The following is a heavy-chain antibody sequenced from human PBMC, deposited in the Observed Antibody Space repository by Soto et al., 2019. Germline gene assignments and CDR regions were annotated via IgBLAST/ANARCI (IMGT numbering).Heavy chain of an antibody. CDR3: ARSFTAGTADDY. D-gene: IGHD6-19*01. CDR1: GYRFSNYW. CDR2: INPGDSDT. J-gene: IGHJ4*02. V-gene: IGHV5-51*01. Sequence: EVQLVQSGAEVKKPGESLTISCKGSGYRFSNYWIGWVRQMPGKGLEWMGIINPGDSDTRYSPSFQGQVTISADKSISTAYLTWSSLKASDPAMYFCARSFTAGTADDYWGQGTLVTVSS.